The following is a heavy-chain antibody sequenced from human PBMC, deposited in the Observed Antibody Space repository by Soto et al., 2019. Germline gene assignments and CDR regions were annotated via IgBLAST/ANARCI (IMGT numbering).Heavy chain of an antibody. J-gene: IGHJ6*02. Sequence: QVQLVQSGAEVTKPGSSVKVSCKASGGTFSSYAISWVRQAPGQGLEWMGGIIPIFGTANYAQKFQGRVTITADESTSTAYMELSSLRSEDTAVYYCARDQVGPYYYGSGSSGVGRGMDVWGQGTTVTVSS. CDR1: GGTFSSYA. CDR2: IIPIFGTA. V-gene: IGHV1-69*01. D-gene: IGHD3-10*01. CDR3: ARDQVGPYYYGSGSSGVGRGMDV.